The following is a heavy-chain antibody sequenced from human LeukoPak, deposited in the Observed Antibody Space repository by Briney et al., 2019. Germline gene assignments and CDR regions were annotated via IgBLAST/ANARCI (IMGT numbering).Heavy chain of an antibody. CDR1: GFTFSNAW. J-gene: IGHJ4*02. CDR3: TTDLDSSGYDFFFDY. D-gene: IGHD5-12*01. Sequence: GGSLRLSCAASGFTFSNAWMSWVSQAPGKGLEWVGRIKSKTDGGTTDYAAPVKGRFTISRDDSKNTLYLQMNSLKTEDTAVYYCTTDLDSSGYDFFFDYWGQGTLVTVSS. V-gene: IGHV3-15*01. CDR2: IKSKTDGGTT.